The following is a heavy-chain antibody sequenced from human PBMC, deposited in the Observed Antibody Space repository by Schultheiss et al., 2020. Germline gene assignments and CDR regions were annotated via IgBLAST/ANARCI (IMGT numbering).Heavy chain of an antibody. V-gene: IGHV3-9*01. CDR2: ISWNSGSI. D-gene: IGHD3-10*01. J-gene: IGHJ2*01. Sequence: SLKISCAASGFTFGDYAMHWVRQAPGKGLEWVSGISWNSGSIGYADSVKGRFTISRDNSENTVSLQMNSLRTEDTAVYYCAREYAFNYWLFDLWGRGTLVTVCS. CDR3: AREYAFNYWLFDL. CDR1: GFTFGDYA.